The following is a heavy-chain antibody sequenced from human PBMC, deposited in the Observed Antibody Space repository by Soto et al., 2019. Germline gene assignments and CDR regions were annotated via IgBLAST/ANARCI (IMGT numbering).Heavy chain of an antibody. D-gene: IGHD1-26*01. CDR1: GVSVSRDYQ. CDR3: ARAWDF. J-gene: IGHJ1*01. Sequence: PSETLSLTRTVSGVSVSRDYQWIWIRQPPGKGLEWIGHISYSGSPYYHPSLRSRLSISVDTSKNQFSLKVKSVTAADTAVYYCARAWDFWGQGTLVTVSS. CDR2: ISYSGSP. V-gene: IGHV4-30-4*01.